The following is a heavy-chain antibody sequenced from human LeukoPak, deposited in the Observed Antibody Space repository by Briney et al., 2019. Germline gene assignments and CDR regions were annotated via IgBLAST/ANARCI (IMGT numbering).Heavy chain of an antibody. Sequence: ASVKVSCKASGGTFSSYAISWVRQAPGQGLEWMGIINPSGGSTSYAQKFQGRVTMTRDTSTSTVYMELSSLRSEDTAVYYCARDPSSSWYSLPASYGMDVWGQGTTVTVSS. V-gene: IGHV1-46*01. J-gene: IGHJ6*02. CDR3: ARDPSSSWYSLPASYGMDV. CDR2: INPSGGST. D-gene: IGHD6-13*01. CDR1: GGTFSSYA.